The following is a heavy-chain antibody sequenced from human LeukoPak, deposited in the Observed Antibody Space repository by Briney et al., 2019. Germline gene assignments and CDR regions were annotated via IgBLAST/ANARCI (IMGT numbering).Heavy chain of an antibody. CDR3: ARDLRTYYPRHFDS. CDR2: IKQDGREK. CDR1: GFTFSSYW. J-gene: IGHJ4*02. V-gene: IGHV3-7*04. Sequence: GGSLRLSCAASGFTFSSYWMSWVRQAPGKGLEWVANIKQDGREKYYVDSMKGRITISRDNAKNSLYLQLNGLRAEDTAVYYCARDLRTYYPRHFDSWGQGTLVTVSS. D-gene: IGHD3-22*01.